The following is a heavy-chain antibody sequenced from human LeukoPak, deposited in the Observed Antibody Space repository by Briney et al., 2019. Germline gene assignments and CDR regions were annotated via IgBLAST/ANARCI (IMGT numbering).Heavy chain of an antibody. CDR3: ARAPYYYGAVGFDY. J-gene: IGHJ4*02. Sequence: PGGSLRLSCAASGFTFSSYGMHWVRQAPGEGLEWVAVIWYDGSNKYYADSVKGRFTISRDNSKNTLYLQMNSLRAEDTAVYYCARAPYYYGAVGFDYWGQGTLVTVSS. CDR2: IWYDGSNK. V-gene: IGHV3-33*01. D-gene: IGHD3-10*01. CDR1: GFTFSSYG.